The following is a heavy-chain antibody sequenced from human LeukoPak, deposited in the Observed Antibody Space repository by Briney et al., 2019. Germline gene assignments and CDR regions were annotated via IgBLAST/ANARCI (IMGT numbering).Heavy chain of an antibody. J-gene: IGHJ4*02. V-gene: IGHV3-33*01. D-gene: IGHD6-13*01. CDR3: ARGSSTYSSSWGDY. Sequence: GRSLSPSWPASAFTFSSYCVHWVRHAPRNGRGWVAVMWYDGSNKYYADSVKGRFTISRDNSKNTLYPPMNSVRAEDTAVYYCARGSSTYSSSWGDYWGQGTLVTVSS. CDR2: MWYDGSNK. CDR1: AFTFSSYC.